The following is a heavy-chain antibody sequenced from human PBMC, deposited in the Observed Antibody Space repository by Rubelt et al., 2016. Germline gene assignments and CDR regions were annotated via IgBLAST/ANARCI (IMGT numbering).Heavy chain of an antibody. D-gene: IGHD3-10*01. CDR2: IYYTGST. CDR1: GGSISSYY. J-gene: IGHJ4*02. V-gene: IGHV4-59*12. Sequence: QVQLQESGPGLVKPSETLSLTCTVSGGSISSYYWSWIRQPPGKGLEWIGYIYYTGSTNSNSSLKSRVTISVDTSKNHSTLSLISVTAADTAVYYCARGYGSGTYWFDYWGQGTLVTVSS. CDR3: ARGYGSGTYWFDY.